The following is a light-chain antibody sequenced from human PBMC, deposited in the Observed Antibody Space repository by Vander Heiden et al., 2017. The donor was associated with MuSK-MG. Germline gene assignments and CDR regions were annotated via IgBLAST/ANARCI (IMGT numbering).Light chain of an antibody. J-gene: IGLJ2*01. CDR2: DVR. Sequence: QSALTQPASVSGSPRQSITISCTGKSRDGGGYSYVSWDEEHPGKRPKLMIYDVRKRPSGGSNRFTGSKSGNTASLTISGRQAEDEDDYDCSTDTSSSTIFGGGTKLTVL. CDR1: SRDGGGYSY. CDR3: STDTSSSTI. V-gene: IGLV2-14*01.